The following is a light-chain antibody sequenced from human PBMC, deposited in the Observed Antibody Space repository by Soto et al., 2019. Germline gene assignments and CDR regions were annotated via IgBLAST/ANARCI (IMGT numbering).Light chain of an antibody. CDR3: KSYDRRLSAYV. V-gene: IGLV1-40*01. Sequence: QSVLTQPPSVSGAPGQRVTISCTGSSSNIGAGYDVHWYLQVPGTAPKLLVYTNNNRPSGVPDRFSGSKSDTSASLAITGLQAEDEADHYCKSYDRRLSAYVFGTGTKVTVL. CDR1: SSNIGAGYD. J-gene: IGLJ1*01. CDR2: TNN.